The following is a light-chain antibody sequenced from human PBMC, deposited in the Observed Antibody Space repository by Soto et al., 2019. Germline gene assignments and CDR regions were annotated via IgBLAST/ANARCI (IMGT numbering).Light chain of an antibody. V-gene: IGKV1-39*01. CDR2: GAS. Sequence: DIPVTQSPSSLSASVGDRVTITCRASQTISTFLNWYQQRPGKAPRLLIYGASTLQTGVPSRFNGSGSATEFTLTIGSLQLEDFATYSCQQGFSTPWTFGPGTKVDIK. J-gene: IGKJ1*01. CDR3: QQGFSTPWT. CDR1: QTISTF.